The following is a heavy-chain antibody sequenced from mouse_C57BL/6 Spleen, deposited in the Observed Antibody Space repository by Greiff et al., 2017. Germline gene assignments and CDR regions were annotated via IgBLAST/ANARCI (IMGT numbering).Heavy chain of an antibody. CDR3: AREGVVATRYAMDY. V-gene: IGHV5-4*01. CDR1: GFTFSSYA. Sequence: EVKVVESGGGLVKPGGSLKLSCAASGFTFSSYAMSWVRQTPEKRLEWVATISDGGSYTYYPDNVKGRFTISRDNAKNNLYLQMSHLKSEDTAMYYCAREGVVATRYAMDYWGQGTSVTVSS. J-gene: IGHJ4*01. CDR2: ISDGGSYT. D-gene: IGHD1-1*01.